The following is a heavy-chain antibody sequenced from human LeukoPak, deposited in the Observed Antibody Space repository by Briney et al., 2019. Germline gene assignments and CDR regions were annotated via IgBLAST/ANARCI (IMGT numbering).Heavy chain of an antibody. CDR1: GGSIRNYY. Sequence: SETLSLTCSVSGGSIRNYYWSWIRQPPGKGLEWIGFINYSGRTKYNPSLKSRVTISVDTSKNQFSLRLSSVTAADTAVYYCARDASYGSGNWFDPWGQGTLVTVSS. J-gene: IGHJ5*02. CDR3: ARDASYGSGNWFDP. V-gene: IGHV4-59*01. D-gene: IGHD3-10*01. CDR2: INYSGRT.